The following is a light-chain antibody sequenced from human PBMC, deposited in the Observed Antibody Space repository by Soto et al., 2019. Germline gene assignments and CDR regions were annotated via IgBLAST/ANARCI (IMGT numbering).Light chain of an antibody. J-gene: IGKJ5*01. CDR2: GAS. Sequence: MIMTQSPATLSVSPGERGSLSCRTSHSVNSHVAWYQPKPGQAPRLLLYGASTRATGIPVRLSGSGFGTEFTLTIRSLQSEDFAVYYCQQYKNWPLFGQGTRLEIK. V-gene: IGKV3-15*01. CDR3: QQYKNWPL. CDR1: HSVNSH.